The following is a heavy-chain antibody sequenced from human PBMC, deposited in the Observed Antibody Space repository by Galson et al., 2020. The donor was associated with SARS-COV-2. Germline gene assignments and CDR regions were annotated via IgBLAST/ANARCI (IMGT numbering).Heavy chain of an antibody. V-gene: IGHV3-33*01. CDR1: GFTFSSYG. CDR3: AREVTRVRGVIITATLDY. CDR2: IWYDGSNK. J-gene: IGHJ4*02. Sequence: GGSLRLSCAASGFTFSSYGMHWVRQAPGKGLEWVAVIWYDGSNKYYADSVKGRFTISRDNSKNTLYLQMNSLRAEDTAVYYCAREVTRVRGVIITATLDYWGQGTLVTVSS. D-gene: IGHD3-10*01.